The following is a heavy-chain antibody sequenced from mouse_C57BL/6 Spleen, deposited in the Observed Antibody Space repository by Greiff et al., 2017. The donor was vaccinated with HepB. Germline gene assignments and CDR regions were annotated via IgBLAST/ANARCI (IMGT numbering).Heavy chain of an antibody. CDR3: ARTQLRLGGNAMDY. Sequence: VQLQQSGAELVMPGASVKLSCKASGYTFTSYWMHWVKQRPGQGLEWIGEIDPSDSYTNYNQKFKGKSTLTVDKSSSTAYMQLSSLTSEDSAVYYCARTQLRLGGNAMDYWGQGTSVTVSS. V-gene: IGHV1-69*01. CDR2: IDPSDSYT. J-gene: IGHJ4*01. D-gene: IGHD3-2*02. CDR1: GYTFTSYW.